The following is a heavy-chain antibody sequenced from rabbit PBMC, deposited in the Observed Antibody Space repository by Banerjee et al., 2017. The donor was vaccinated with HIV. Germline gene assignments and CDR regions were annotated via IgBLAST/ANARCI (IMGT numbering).Heavy chain of an antibody. CDR3: ARDSGSSFSSYGMDL. Sequence: LEESGGGLVKPGGTLTLTCTVSGFSFSSNWVCWVRQARGKGLEWIACIDTNNGDTDYANWPKGRFTISKTSSTTVTLQMTSLTAADTATYFCARDSGSSFSSYGMDLWGQGTLVTVS. CDR2: IDTNNGDT. J-gene: IGHJ6*01. CDR1: GFSFSSNW. D-gene: IGHD8-1*01. V-gene: IGHV1S45*01.